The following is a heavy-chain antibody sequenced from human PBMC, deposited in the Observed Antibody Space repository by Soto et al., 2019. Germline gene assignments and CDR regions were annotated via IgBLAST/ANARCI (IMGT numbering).Heavy chain of an antibody. Sequence: SVKVSCKASGGTFSSYTISWVRQAPGQGLEWMGRIIPILGIANYAQKFQGRVTITADKSTSTAYMELSSLRSEDTAVYYCAMGYCSSTSCYRPRYGMDVWGQGTTVTVSS. D-gene: IGHD2-2*01. J-gene: IGHJ6*02. CDR1: GGTFSSYT. V-gene: IGHV1-69*02. CDR2: IIPILGIA. CDR3: AMGYCSSTSCYRPRYGMDV.